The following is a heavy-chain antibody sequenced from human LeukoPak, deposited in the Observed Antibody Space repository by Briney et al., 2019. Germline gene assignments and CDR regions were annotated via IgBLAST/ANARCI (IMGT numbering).Heavy chain of an antibody. V-gene: IGHV4-59*08. CDR2: IYFDGST. CDR3: ARSWGLSGAVTGA. D-gene: IGHD4-11*01. J-gene: IGHJ4*02. CDR1: NGSTSSYY. Sequence: SETLSLTCTVSNGSTSSYYWSWIRQPPGKGLEWIGYIYFDGSTNYNPSLKSRVTISLDTSKNQFSLKMSSVTAADTAVYYCARSWGLSGAVTGAWGQGTLVTVSS.